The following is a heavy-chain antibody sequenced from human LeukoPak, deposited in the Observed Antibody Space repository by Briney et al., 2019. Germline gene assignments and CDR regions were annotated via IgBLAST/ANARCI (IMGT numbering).Heavy chain of an antibody. CDR2: ISYNGINK. CDR3: ARSAAAGRIVATFAY. V-gene: IGHV3-30*04. J-gene: IGHJ4*02. Sequence: GGSLRLSCAASGFTFSSYAMTWVRQAPGKGLAWVAIISYNGINKYYADSVKGRFTISQDNSKNTLYLHMNSLRAEDTAVYYCARSAAAGRIVATFAYWGQGTLVTVSS. D-gene: IGHD5-12*01. CDR1: GFTFSSYA.